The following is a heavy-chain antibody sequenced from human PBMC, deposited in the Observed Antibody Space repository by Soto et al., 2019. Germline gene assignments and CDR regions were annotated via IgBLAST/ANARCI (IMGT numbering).Heavy chain of an antibody. CDR1: GGTFSNFG. D-gene: IGHD3-16*02. CDR3: AIDESDYYVRGSFRS. Sequence: QVQLVQSGAEVKKPGSSVKVSCKASGGTFSNFGISWVRQAPGQGLEWMAGIMPSSDTPNIAQRFQARVIISADESTGTAYMALSSQRAEDTAVYYCAIDESDYYVRGSFRSWGQGTQVTVSS. V-gene: IGHV1-69*01. CDR2: IMPSSDTP. J-gene: IGHJ1*01.